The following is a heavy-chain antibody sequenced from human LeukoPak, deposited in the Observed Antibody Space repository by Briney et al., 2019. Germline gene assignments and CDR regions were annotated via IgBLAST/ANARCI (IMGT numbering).Heavy chain of an antibody. J-gene: IGHJ4*02. CDR1: GFTFSSYW. CDR2: INSDGSST. CDR3: ARGPGYCSGGSCIYFDY. D-gene: IGHD2-15*01. Sequence: GGSLRLSCAASGFTFSSYWMHWVRQAPGKGLVWVSRINSDGSSTSYADSVKGRFTISRDNAKNTLYLQMNSLRAEDTAVYYCARGPGYCSGGSCIYFDYWGQGTLVTVSS. V-gene: IGHV3-74*01.